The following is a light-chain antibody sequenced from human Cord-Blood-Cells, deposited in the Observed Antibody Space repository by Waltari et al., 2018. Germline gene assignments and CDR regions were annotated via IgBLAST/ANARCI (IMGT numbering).Light chain of an antibody. V-gene: IGKV1-5*01. CDR1: QSISSW. J-gene: IGKJ1*01. Sequence: DIKMTQSPSPLSASVGDRATITCRASQSISSWLAWYQQKTGKAPKLLIYDASSLESGVPSRFSGSGSGTEFTLPISSLQPDDFATYYCQQYNSYPWTFGQGTKVEIK. CDR2: DAS. CDR3: QQYNSYPWT.